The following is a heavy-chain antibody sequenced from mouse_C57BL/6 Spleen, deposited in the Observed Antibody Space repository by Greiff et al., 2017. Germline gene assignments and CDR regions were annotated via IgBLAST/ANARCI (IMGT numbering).Heavy chain of an antibody. CDR3: ARWDDGYSWFAY. D-gene: IGHD2-3*01. V-gene: IGHV1-61*01. CDR2: IYPSDSET. Sequence: VQLQQSGAELVRPGSSVKLSCKASGYTFTSYWMDWVKQRPGQGLEWIGNIYPSDSETHYNQKFKDKATLTVDKSSSTAYMQLSSLTSEDSAVYYCARWDDGYSWFAYWGQGTLVTVSA. J-gene: IGHJ3*01. CDR1: GYTFTSYW.